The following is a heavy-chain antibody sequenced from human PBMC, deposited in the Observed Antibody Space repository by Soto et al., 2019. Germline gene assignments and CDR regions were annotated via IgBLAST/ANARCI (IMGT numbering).Heavy chain of an antibody. J-gene: IGHJ6*02. Sequence: ASVQVSCKASGYTFTSYGISWVRQAPGQGLEWMGWISAYNGNTNYAQKLQGRVTMTTDTSTSTAYMELRSLRSDDTAVYYCARVIVGATTDYYYYYGMDVWGQGTTVTVS. CDR1: GYTFTSYG. D-gene: IGHD1-26*01. V-gene: IGHV1-18*01. CDR2: ISAYNGNT. CDR3: ARVIVGATTDYYYYYGMDV.